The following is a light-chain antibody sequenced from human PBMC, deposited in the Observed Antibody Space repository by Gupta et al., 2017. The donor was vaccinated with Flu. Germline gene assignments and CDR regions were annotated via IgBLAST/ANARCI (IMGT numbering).Light chain of an antibody. CDR3: RQECRSPRT. CDR2: KAS. V-gene: IGKV1-5*03. Sequence: DIQLTQSPSTLSASVGDRVTITCRASQSIDSWLAWYQKKPGRTPKSLLYKASSFVTGVLPTISGSRSARAFSLTIISRVTPDFATYYCRQECRSPRTFGQGTKVEIK. J-gene: IGKJ1*01. CDR1: QSIDSW.